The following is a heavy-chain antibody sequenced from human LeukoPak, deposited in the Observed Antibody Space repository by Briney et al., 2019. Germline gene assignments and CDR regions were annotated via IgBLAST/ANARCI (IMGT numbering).Heavy chain of an antibody. D-gene: IGHD1-26*01. CDR1: GLSFSSYD. V-gene: IGHV3-30*02. J-gene: IGHJ4*02. Sequence: GGSLRLSCAAAGLSFSSYDMYWVRQAPGKGLEWVALIRYDGSNKYYADSVKGRFTISRDNSKNTLYLQMNSLRAEDTAVYYCATSGSYHQYFDYWGQGTLVTVSS. CDR3: ATSGSYHQYFDY. CDR2: IRYDGSNK.